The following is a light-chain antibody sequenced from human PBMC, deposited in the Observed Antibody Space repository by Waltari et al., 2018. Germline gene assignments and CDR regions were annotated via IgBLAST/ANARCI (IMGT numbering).Light chain of an antibody. CDR2: AAS. Sequence: DIQMTQSPSSLSASVGDRVTITCRASQSISSYLNWYQQKPGKAPKVLMYAASSWQSGIPSRFSGSVSGTDFTLTISSLQPEDFATYYCQQSYSTPRNTFGQGTKLEIK. CDR1: QSISSY. CDR3: QQSYSTPRNT. V-gene: IGKV1-39*01. J-gene: IGKJ2*01.